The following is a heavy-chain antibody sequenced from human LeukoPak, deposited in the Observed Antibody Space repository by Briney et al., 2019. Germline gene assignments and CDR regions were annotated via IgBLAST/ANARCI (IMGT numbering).Heavy chain of an antibody. CDR1: GYSISSGYY. D-gene: IGHD1-26*01. J-gene: IGHJ4*02. V-gene: IGHV4-38-2*02. Sequence: ETLSLTCTVSGYSISSGYYWGWIRQPPGKGLEWIGSIYHSGSTYYNPSLKSRVTISVDTSKNQFSLKLSSVTAADTAVYYCARYRSYYPFDYWGQGTLVTVSS. CDR2: IYHSGST. CDR3: ARYRSYYPFDY.